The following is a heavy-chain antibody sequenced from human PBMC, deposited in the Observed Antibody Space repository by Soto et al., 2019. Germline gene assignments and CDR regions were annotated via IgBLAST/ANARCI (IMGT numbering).Heavy chain of an antibody. CDR3: ARLSVNGAAAADHDY. V-gene: IGHV5-10-1*01. Sequence: GESLKISCKGSGYSFTSYWISWVRQMPGKGLEWMGRIDPSDSYTNYSPSFQGHVTISADKSISTAYLQWSSLKASDTAMYYCARLSVNGAAAADHDYWGQGTLVTVSS. CDR1: GYSFTSYW. D-gene: IGHD6-13*01. J-gene: IGHJ4*02. CDR2: IDPSDSYT.